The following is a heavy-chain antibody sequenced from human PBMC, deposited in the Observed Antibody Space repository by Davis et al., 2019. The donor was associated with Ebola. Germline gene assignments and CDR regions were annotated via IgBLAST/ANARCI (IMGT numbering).Heavy chain of an antibody. V-gene: IGHV1-8*01. CDR1: GYTFTSYD. D-gene: IGHD3-22*01. Sequence: ASVKVSCKASGYTFTSYDINWVRQATGQGLEWMGWMNPNSGNTGYAQKFQGRVTMTRNTSISTAYMELSSLRSEDTAVYYCARRPRDYYDSSGYYSFFDYWGQGTLVTVSS. CDR3: ARRPRDYYDSSGYYSFFDY. CDR2: MNPNSGNT. J-gene: IGHJ4*02.